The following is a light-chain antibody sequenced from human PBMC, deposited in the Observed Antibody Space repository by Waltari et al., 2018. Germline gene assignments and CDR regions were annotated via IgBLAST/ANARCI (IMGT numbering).Light chain of an antibody. Sequence: IQLTQSPSSLSASVGDRVTIACRASQGISSYLAWYQQKQGQAPKLLVYAASTLQSGVPSRFGGGGSGTEFTLTLSNLQPEDFATYYCQQLNSFPITFGQGTRLESK. J-gene: IGKJ5*01. CDR1: QGISSY. CDR3: QQLNSFPIT. CDR2: AAS. V-gene: IGKV1-9*01.